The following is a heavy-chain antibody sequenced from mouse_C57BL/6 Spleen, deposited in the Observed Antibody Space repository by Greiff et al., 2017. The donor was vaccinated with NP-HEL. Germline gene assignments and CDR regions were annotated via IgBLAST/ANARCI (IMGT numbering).Heavy chain of an antibody. V-gene: IGHV1-53*01. CDR2: INPNNGGT. D-gene: IGHD4-1*01. Sequence: QVQLQQPGTELVKPGASVKLSCKASGYTFINYWMHWVKQRPGQGLEWIGNINPNNGGTNYNEKFKNKAALTVDISSSTAYMQLSSLTSEDSAVYYCARSDWAFFAMDYWGQGTSVTVSS. J-gene: IGHJ4*01. CDR1: GYTFINYW. CDR3: ARSDWAFFAMDY.